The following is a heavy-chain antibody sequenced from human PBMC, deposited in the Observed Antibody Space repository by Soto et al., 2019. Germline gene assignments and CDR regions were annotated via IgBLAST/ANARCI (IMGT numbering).Heavy chain of an antibody. CDR3: ANLGVVPNGGGPF. CDR1: GFTFGTYA. D-gene: IGHD3-3*01. Sequence: EVQLLESGGGLVQPGGSLRLSCAASGFTFGTYAMGWVRQAPGKGLEWVSSITNSGGNTYYPDSVKGRFTISRDNSKYMLYLQMNSLRAEDTAVYYCANLGVVPNGGGPFWGQGTLVTVFS. V-gene: IGHV3-23*01. J-gene: IGHJ4*02. CDR2: ITNSGGNT.